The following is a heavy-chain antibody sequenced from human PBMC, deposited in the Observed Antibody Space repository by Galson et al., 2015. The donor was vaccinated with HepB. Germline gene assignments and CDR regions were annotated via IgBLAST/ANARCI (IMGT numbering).Heavy chain of an antibody. D-gene: IGHD3-3*01. CDR2: ISSSGSTI. V-gene: IGHV3-11*01. CDR3: ARDGAPLRFLEWLGPMDYYYYYMDV. J-gene: IGHJ6*03. CDR1: GFTFSDYY. Sequence: SLRLSCAASGFTFSDYYMSWIRQAPGKGLEWVSYISSSGSTIYCADSVKGRFTISRDNAKNSLYLQMNSLRAEDTAVYYCARDGAPLRFLEWLGPMDYYYYYMDVWGKGTTVTVSS.